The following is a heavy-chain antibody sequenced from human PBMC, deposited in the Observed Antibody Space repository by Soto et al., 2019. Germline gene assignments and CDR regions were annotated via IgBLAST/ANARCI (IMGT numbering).Heavy chain of an antibody. Sequence: XETLSLTCSVSGGSINSSSYFWGWVRQPPGKGLEWIGSIYYSGSTYYNPSLRSRVTISVDTSKNQFSLKLSSVTAADTAVFYCARHYSSGSRNWFDPWGQGTLVTVSS. D-gene: IGHD6-19*01. CDR1: GGSINSSSYF. CDR3: ARHYSSGSRNWFDP. J-gene: IGHJ5*02. V-gene: IGHV4-39*01. CDR2: IYYSGST.